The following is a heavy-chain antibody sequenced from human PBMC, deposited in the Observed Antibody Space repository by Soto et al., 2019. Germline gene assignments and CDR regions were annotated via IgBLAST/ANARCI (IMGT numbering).Heavy chain of an antibody. Sequence: ASVKVSCKASGYSFTGNSMHWVRQAPGQGLEWMGWISAYNGNTNYAQKLQGRVTMTTDTSTSTAYMELRSLRSDDTAVYYCARPYGSGSYYYYYGMDVWGQGTTVTVSS. CDR2: ISAYNGNT. D-gene: IGHD3-10*01. CDR3: ARPYGSGSYYYYYGMDV. J-gene: IGHJ6*02. CDR1: GYSFTGNS. V-gene: IGHV1-18*04.